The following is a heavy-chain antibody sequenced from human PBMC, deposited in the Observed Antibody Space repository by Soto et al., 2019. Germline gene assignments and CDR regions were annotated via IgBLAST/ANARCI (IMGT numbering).Heavy chain of an antibody. D-gene: IGHD6-19*01. CDR1: GFTVSSVY. J-gene: IGHJ4*02. V-gene: IGHV3-53*01. Sequence: PGGSLRLSCAASGFTVSSVYMSWVRQAPGKGLEWVSVTSSGGSRIYYADSVKGRFTISSDNSKNTLYLQMNSLGAEDTAVYYCAARVRSSGWYADFDYWGQGAL. CDR2: TSSGGSRI. CDR3: AARVRSSGWYADFDY.